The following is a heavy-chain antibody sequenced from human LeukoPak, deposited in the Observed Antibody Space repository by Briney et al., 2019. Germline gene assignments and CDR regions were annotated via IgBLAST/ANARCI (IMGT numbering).Heavy chain of an antibody. J-gene: IGHJ4*02. Sequence: GGSLRLSCRASGFSVGDYAMSWVRQAPGKGLEWVGFIRSKTYGGTADYAASVEGRFTISRDDSNNIVYLQMNSLKAEDTAVYYCTRGLEGFTAYDDFWGQGTLVTVSS. CDR1: GFSVGDYA. D-gene: IGHD5-12*01. CDR3: TRGLEGFTAYDDF. CDR2: IRSKTYGGTA. V-gene: IGHV3-49*04.